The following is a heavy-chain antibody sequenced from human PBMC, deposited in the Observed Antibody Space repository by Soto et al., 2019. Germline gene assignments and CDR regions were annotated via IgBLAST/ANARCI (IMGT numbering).Heavy chain of an antibody. CDR2: IYYSGST. Sequence: QVQLQESGPGLVKPLQTLSLTCTVSGGSISSGDYYWSWIRQPPGKGLEWIGYIYYSGSTDYDPSLKSRVTISVETSKNQFSPKRSSVTAADTAVYYCARETPYDYDSSGYYYVTDDYWGQGTLVTVSA. CDR1: GGSISSGDYY. J-gene: IGHJ4*02. CDR3: ARETPYDYDSSGYYYVTDDY. V-gene: IGHV4-30-4*01. D-gene: IGHD3-22*01.